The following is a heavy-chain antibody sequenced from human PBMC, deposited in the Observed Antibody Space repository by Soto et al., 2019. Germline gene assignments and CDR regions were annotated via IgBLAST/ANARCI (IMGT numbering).Heavy chain of an antibody. CDR1: GYTFTDYD. V-gene: IGHV1-8*02. D-gene: IGHD6-19*01. CDR2: MNPNSGRT. CDR3: STWGRNGWYTGFF. Sequence: QVQLVQSGAEVRKPGASVKVSCKTSGYTFTDYDINWVRQAPGQGLEWVGRMNPNSGRTDYAQKLEGRVTMTRYISISTAYMELSSLGYDDTAVYFCSTWGRNGWYTGFFWGQGTLVTVSS. J-gene: IGHJ4*02.